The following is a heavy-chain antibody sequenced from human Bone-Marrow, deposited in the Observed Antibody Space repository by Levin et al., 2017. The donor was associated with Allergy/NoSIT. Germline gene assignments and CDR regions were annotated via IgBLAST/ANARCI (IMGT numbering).Heavy chain of an antibody. Sequence: GESLKISCETSGFTFSIYAMSWVRQAPGRGLEWVSGIYAGGTTTYYADSVKGRFTIYRDDSTSTVYLQMSNLRVEDTAIYYCAKDFRTGEFELFQFWGQGTLVTVSA. V-gene: IGHV3-23*01. CDR1: GFTFSIYA. CDR2: IYAGGTTT. CDR3: AKDFRTGEFELFQF. J-gene: IGHJ1*01. D-gene: IGHD3-16*01.